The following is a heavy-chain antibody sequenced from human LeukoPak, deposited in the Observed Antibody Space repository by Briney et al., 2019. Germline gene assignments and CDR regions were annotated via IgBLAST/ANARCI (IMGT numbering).Heavy chain of an antibody. V-gene: IGHV4-39*07. J-gene: IGHJ4*02. CDR3: ARAVITFGGVIVLGYYFDY. Sequence: SETLSLTCTVSGGSISSSSYYWGWIRQPPGKGLEWLGRIYYSGSTYYNPSLKSRLPISVDTCKIQFSLKLSSVTAADTAVYYCARAVITFGGVIVLGYYFDYWGQGTLVTVSS. CDR1: GGSISSSSYY. CDR2: IYYSGST. D-gene: IGHD3-16*02.